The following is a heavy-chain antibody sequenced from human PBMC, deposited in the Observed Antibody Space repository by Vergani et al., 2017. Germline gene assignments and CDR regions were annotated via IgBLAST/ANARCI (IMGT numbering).Heavy chain of an antibody. V-gene: IGHV4-34*01. CDR1: GGSFSGYY. J-gene: IGHJ3*02. Sequence: QVQLQQWGAGLLKPSETLSLTCAVYGGSFSGYYWSWIRQPPGKGLEWIGEINHSGSTNYNPSLKSRVTISVDTSKNQFSLKLSSVTAADPAVYYCARGRYYDSSGYFGGAFDIWGQGTMVTVSS. D-gene: IGHD3-22*01. CDR3: ARGRYYDSSGYFGGAFDI. CDR2: INHSGST.